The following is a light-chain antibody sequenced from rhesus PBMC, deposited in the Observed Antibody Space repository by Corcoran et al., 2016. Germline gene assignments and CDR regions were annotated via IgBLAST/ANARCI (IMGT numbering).Light chain of an antibody. CDR1: QDITND. V-gene: IGKV1-25*01. CDR2: EAS. Sequence: DIQMTQSPSSLSASVQDRVTITCRASQDITNDLAWYQHKPGETPKLLIYEASSLQSGIPSRFSGSGSGTVFTLTISSLQSEDFATYYCQHYYTTPWTFGQGTKVEIK. J-gene: IGKJ1*01. CDR3: QHYYTTPWT.